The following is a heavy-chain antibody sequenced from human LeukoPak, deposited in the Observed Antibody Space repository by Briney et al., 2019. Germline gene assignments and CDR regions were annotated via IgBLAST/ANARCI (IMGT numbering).Heavy chain of an antibody. CDR3: ARNQGPLPAASRNWFDP. CDR1: GGSFSGYY. J-gene: IGHJ5*02. V-gene: IGHV4-34*01. Sequence: SETLSLTCAVYGGSFSGYYWSWIRQPPGKGLEWIGSIYYSGSTYYNPSLKSRVTISVDTSKNQFSLKLSSVTAADTAVYYCARNQGPLPAASRNWFDPWGQGTLVTVSS. CDR2: IYYSGST. D-gene: IGHD2-2*01.